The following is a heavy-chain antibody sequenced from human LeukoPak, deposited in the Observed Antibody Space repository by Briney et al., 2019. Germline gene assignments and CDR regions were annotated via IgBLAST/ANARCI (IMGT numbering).Heavy chain of an antibody. V-gene: IGHV1-2*02. CDR2: INPNSGGT. D-gene: IGHD3-10*01. Sequence: ASVKVSCKASGYTFTGYYMHWVRQAPGQGLEWMGWINPNSGGTNYAQKFQGRVTMTRDTSISTAYMELSRLRSDDTAVYYCARDDCGSGSYYRTRGYYYYGMDVWGQGTMVTVSS. CDR1: GYTFTGYY. CDR3: ARDDCGSGSYYRTRGYYYYGMDV. J-gene: IGHJ6*02.